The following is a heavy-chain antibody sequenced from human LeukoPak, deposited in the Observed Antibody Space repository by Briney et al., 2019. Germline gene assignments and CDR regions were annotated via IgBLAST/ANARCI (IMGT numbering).Heavy chain of an antibody. V-gene: IGHV3-23*01. CDR3: AKDGGLWVSAHWGDS. CDR2: ITTSDGNT. Sequence: GGSLRLSCAASGFTFSSYTMGWVRQAPGKGLEWVSTITTSDGNTYYADSVKGRFTVSRDNSKNTLFLQMNSLRAEDTAVYYCAKDGGLWVSAHWGDSWGRGTLVTVSS. D-gene: IGHD7-27*01. J-gene: IGHJ4*02. CDR1: GFTFSSYT.